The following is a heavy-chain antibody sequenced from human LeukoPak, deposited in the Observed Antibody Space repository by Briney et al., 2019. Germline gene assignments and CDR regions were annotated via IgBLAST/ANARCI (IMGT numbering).Heavy chain of an antibody. V-gene: IGHV4-59*01. CDR2: IYYSGST. D-gene: IGHD1-26*01. CDR1: GGSFSGYY. Sequence: PSETLSLTCAVYGGSFSGYYWSWIRQPPGKGLEWIGYIYYSGSTNYNPSLKSRVTISVDTSKNQFSLELSFVTAADTAVYYCARSRVGATQDWGQGTLVTVSS. CDR3: ARSRVGATQD. J-gene: IGHJ4*02.